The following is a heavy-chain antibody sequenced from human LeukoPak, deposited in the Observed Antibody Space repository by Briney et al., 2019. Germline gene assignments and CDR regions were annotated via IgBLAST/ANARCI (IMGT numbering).Heavy chain of an antibody. CDR3: ARDGTAPGLYFDL. CDR1: GFTFSSYW. J-gene: IGHJ4*01. D-gene: IGHD6-13*01. CDR2: IKQDGGEK. V-gene: IGHV3-7*01. Sequence: GGSMRLSCAVSGFTFSSYWMNWVRQAPGKGLEWVASIKQDGGEKYYVDSVKDRFTIYRVNAKNSLYLQMSSLRAEDTAVYYCARDGTAPGLYFDLWGQGTLVTVSS.